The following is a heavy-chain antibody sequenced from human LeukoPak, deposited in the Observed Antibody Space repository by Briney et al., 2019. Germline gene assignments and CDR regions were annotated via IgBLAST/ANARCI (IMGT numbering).Heavy chain of an antibody. CDR2: IYPGDSDT. V-gene: IGHV5-51*01. J-gene: IGHJ4*02. CDR3: ARLYSSSWSRGDY. CDR1: GYSFTNYW. D-gene: IGHD6-13*01. Sequence: GESLKISCKGSGYSFTNYWIGWVRQMPGKGLEWMGIIYPGDSDTRYSPSFQGQVTISADKSISTAYLQWSSLKASDTAIYYCARLYSSSWSRGDYWGQGTLVTVSS.